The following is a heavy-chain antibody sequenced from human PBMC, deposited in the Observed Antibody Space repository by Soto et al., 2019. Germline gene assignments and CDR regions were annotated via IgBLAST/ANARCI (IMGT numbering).Heavy chain of an antibody. CDR3: TLGSSGWDYYYYYGMDV. J-gene: IGHJ6*02. CDR2: IRSKANSYAT. CDR1: GFTFSGSA. D-gene: IGHD6-19*01. Sequence: EVQLVESGGGLVQPGGSLKLSCAASGFTFSGSAMHWVRQASGKGLEWVGRIRSKANSYATAYAASVKGRFTISRDDSKNTAYLQMNILKTEDTAVYYCTLGSSGWDYYYYYGMDVWGQGTTVTVSS. V-gene: IGHV3-73*02.